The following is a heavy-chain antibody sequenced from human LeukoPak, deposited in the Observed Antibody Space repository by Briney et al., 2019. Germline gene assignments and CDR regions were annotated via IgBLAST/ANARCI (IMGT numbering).Heavy chain of an antibody. CDR1: GFTFSRYS. J-gene: IGHJ4*02. Sequence: AGGSLRLSCAASGFTFSRYSLSWVRQAPGKGLEWVSSISSSSIYIYYADPVKGRFTSSRDNAKNSLYLQMTSLRAEDTAVYYCARAITNYGYIFDYWGQGTLVTVSS. D-gene: IGHD5-18*01. V-gene: IGHV3-21*01. CDR3: ARAITNYGYIFDY. CDR2: ISSSSIYI.